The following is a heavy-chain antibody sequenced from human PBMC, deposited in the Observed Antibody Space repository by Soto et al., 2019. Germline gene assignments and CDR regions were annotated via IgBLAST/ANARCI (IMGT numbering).Heavy chain of an antibody. CDR2: IRGGGGAS. V-gene: IGHV3-23*01. CDR3: ATPPIWRSEYVSY. Sequence: GGSLRLSCAASGLTLSSYAMTWVRQAPGKGLEWVSAIRGGGGASFYADSVKGRFTISRDDSRNTLSLQMTSLRADDTAIYSCATPPIWRSEYVSYWGQGTLVTVSS. D-gene: IGHD3-16*01. CDR1: GLTLSSYA. J-gene: IGHJ4*02.